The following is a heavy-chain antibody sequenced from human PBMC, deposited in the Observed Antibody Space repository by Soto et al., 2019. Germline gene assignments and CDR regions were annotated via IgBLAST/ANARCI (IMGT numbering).Heavy chain of an antibody. CDR1: GFTFRNHA. V-gene: IGHV3-30-3*01. J-gene: IGHJ6*02. CDR3: ARGDREDILVVVGARPGEYGTDI. Sequence: QVQLVESGGGVVQPGGSLRLSCAASGFTFRNHAMHWVRQAPGKGLECLAAIAHDGSNAFYRDSVTGRFTVSRDNSKNTLYLYMNSLRSEDTGVYYCARGDREDILVVVGARPGEYGTDIWGQGTTVIVSS. CDR2: IAHDGSNA. D-gene: IGHD2-15*01.